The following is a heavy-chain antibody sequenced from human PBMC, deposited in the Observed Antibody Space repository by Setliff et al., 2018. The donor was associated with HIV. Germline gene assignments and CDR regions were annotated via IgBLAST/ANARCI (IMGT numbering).Heavy chain of an antibody. V-gene: IGHV3-7*01. CDR2: IEEDGSEK. J-gene: IGHJ4*02. CDR3: ARGNPSSWYFDH. D-gene: IGHD6-13*01. Sequence: GSLRLSCSASGFTFLRHWMSWVRQAPGEGLEWVANIEEDGSEKHYLDSVKGRFTISRDNAKESLYLQMNSLRAEDTAVYYCARGNPSSWYFDHWGQGAVVTVSS. CDR1: GFTFLRHW.